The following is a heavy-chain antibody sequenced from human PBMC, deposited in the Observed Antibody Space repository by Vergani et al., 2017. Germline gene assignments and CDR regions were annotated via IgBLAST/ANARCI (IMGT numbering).Heavy chain of an antibody. Sequence: QVQLVQSGAEVKKSGASVQVSCKASGYTFNDYYIHWVRKAPGQGLQWMGWINPHSGGTNIAQNFQGRVTLTSEKSTSTAYMELSSLRSDDTALYYCARPXNYEKGVYSDLYSWGQGTLVTVSS. CDR1: GYTFNDYY. CDR3: ARPXNYEKGVYSDLYS. J-gene: IGHJ4*02. D-gene: IGHD3-9*01. V-gene: IGHV1-2*02. CDR2: INPHSGGT.